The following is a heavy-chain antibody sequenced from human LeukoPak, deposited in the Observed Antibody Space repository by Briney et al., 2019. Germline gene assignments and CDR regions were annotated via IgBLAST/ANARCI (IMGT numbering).Heavy chain of an antibody. CDR2: ISYDGSNK. Sequence: GGSLRLSCAASGFTFSSYAMHWVRQAPGKGLERVAVISYDGSNKYYADSVKGRFTISRDNSKNTLYLQMNSLRAEDTAVYYCAEAADTAMVPNHPPYNWGQGTLVTVSS. CDR1: GFTFSSYA. V-gene: IGHV3-30-3*01. J-gene: IGHJ4*02. CDR3: AEAADTAMVPNHPPYN. D-gene: IGHD5-18*01.